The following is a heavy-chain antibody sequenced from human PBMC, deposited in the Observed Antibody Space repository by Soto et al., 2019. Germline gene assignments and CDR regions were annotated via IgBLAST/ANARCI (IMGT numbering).Heavy chain of an antibody. V-gene: IGHV3-53*01. J-gene: IGHJ6*02. D-gene: IGHD2-21*02. Sequence: EVQLVESGGGLIQPGGSLRLSCAASGFTVSSNYMSWVRLAPGKGLEWVAVINSVGSTYYADSVKGRFTISRDNFKNSLYLRMNILRAEDTAVYYGARDKCGCDCYPDFLGMDVWGQGTTVTVSS. CDR2: INSVGST. CDR3: ARDKCGCDCYPDFLGMDV. CDR1: GFTVSSNY.